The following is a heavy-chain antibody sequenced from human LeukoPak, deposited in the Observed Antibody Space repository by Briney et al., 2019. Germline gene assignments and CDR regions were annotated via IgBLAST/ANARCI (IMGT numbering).Heavy chain of an antibody. J-gene: IGHJ5*02. Sequence: PSETLSLTCTVSGGSISSSSYYWGWIRQPPGKGLEWIGSIYYSGSTYYNPSLKSRVTISVDTSKNQFSLKLSSVTAADTAVYYCARTVKWELLWGDWFDPWGQGTLVTVSS. CDR3: ARTVKWELLWGDWFDP. CDR2: IYYSGST. D-gene: IGHD1-26*01. V-gene: IGHV4-39*01. CDR1: GGSISSSSYY.